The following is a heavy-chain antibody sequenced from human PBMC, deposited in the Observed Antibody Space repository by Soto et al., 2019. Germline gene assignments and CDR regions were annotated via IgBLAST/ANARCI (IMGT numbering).Heavy chain of an antibody. Sequence: QVQLVQSGAEVKKPGSSVKVSCKASGDTFNFYTINWVRQAPGLGLEWMGRFNPILSFSNSALKFQGRVTLTAEKYTSTAYMVLSSLRSEDKAIYYCATSFGSGSRAFDYWGQGALVTVSS. CDR3: ATSFGSGSRAFDY. CDR2: FNPILSFS. J-gene: IGHJ4*02. V-gene: IGHV1-69*02. CDR1: GDTFNFYT. D-gene: IGHD3-10*01.